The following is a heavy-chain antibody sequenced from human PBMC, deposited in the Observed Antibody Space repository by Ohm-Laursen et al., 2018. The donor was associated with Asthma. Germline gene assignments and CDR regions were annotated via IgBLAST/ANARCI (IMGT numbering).Heavy chain of an antibody. J-gene: IGHJ4*02. V-gene: IGHV4-34*01. CDR1: GGSFSGYY. Sequence: SDTLSLTCAVYGGSFSGYYWSWIRQPPGKGLEWIGEINHSGSTNYNPSLKSRVTISVDTSKNQFSLKLSSVTAADTAVYYCARVGRIAARPPLRAYFDYWGQGTLVTVSS. D-gene: IGHD6-6*01. CDR2: INHSGST. CDR3: ARVGRIAARPPLRAYFDY.